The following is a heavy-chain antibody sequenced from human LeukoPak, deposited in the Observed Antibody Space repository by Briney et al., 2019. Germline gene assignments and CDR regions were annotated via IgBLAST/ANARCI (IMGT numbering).Heavy chain of an antibody. Sequence: SETRSLTCTVSGGSMSGFFWTWIRQPPGRELEWIESIYYSGSSTKYNPSLKSRVTISVDTSKGQFSLNLDSATAADTAVYYCARTSRHFYGSGTNLTPWPAGMDVWGQGTTVTVSS. CDR3: ARTSRHFYGSGTNLTPWPAGMDV. D-gene: IGHD3-10*01. J-gene: IGHJ6*02. CDR1: GGSMSGFF. V-gene: IGHV4-59*01. CDR2: IYYSGSST.